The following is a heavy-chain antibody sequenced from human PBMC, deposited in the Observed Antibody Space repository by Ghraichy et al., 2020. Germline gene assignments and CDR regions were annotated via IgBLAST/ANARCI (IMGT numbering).Heavy chain of an antibody. J-gene: IGHJ5*02. CDR1: GASISSSSYY. D-gene: IGHD2-2*01. CDR2: IYYSGTT. V-gene: IGHV4-39*07. CDR3: ARVREYQLHLAWFDP. Sequence: SETLSLTCTVSGASISSSSYYWGWIRQPPGKGLEWIGSIYYSGTTYYNPSLKSRLTISMDTSKNQFSVRLSSVTAADTAVYYCARVREYQLHLAWFDPWGQGTLVTVSS.